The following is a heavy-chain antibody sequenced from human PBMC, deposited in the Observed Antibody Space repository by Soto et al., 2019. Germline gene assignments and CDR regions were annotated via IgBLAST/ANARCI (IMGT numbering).Heavy chain of an antibody. V-gene: IGHV3-23*01. CDR3: AFNSGSGSYYFDY. D-gene: IGHD3-10*01. Sequence: EVQLLESGGGLVQPGGSLRLSCAASGFTFSSYAMWWVRQAPGKGLECVSAISGGGETTHYADSVKGRFTISRDNSKSTLYLQMNSLRAEDTAVYYCAFNSGSGSYYFDYWGQGTLVTVSS. CDR2: ISGGGETT. CDR1: GFTFSSYA. J-gene: IGHJ4*02.